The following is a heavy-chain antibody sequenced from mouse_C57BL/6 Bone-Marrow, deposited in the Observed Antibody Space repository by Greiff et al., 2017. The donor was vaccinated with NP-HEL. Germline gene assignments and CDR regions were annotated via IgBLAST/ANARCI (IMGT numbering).Heavy chain of an antibody. CDR2: IDPENGDT. D-gene: IGHD1-1*01. CDR1: GFNIKDDY. CDR3: TTGGSSPYAMDY. J-gene: IGHJ4*01. Sequence: EVKLQESGAELVRPGASVKLSCTVSGFNIKDDYMHWVKQRPEQGLEWIGWIDPENGDTEYASKFQGKATIPADTSSNTAYLQLSSLTSEDTAVYYCTTGGSSPYAMDYWGQGTSVTVSS. V-gene: IGHV14-4*01.